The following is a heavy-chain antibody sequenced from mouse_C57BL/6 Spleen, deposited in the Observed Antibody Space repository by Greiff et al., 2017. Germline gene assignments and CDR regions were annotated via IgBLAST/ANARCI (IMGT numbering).Heavy chain of an antibody. CDR2: IWGDGST. V-gene: IGHV2-3*01. J-gene: IGHJ4*01. D-gene: IGHD2-5*01. CDR3: AESRNYDNYAMDY. CDR1: GFSFTSYG. Sequence: VKLMESGPGLVAPSQSLSITCTVSGFSFTSYGVSWVRQPPGKGLEWLGVIWGDGSTNYHSALISRLSTSKDNSKSQVFLKLNSLQTDDTAAYYCAESRNYDNYAMDYWGQGTSVTVSS.